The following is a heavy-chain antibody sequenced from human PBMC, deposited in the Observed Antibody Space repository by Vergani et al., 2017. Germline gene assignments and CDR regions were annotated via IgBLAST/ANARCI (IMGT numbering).Heavy chain of an antibody. Sequence: EVQLVESGGGLVKRGGSLRLSCAASGFTFSSYSMNWVRQAPGKGLEWVSSISSSSSYIHYSDSLKGRFTISRDNAKSSLCLQMNSLRAEDTGVYYCARDLYYLGSGSYPYFYDYGLDVWGQGTAVTVSS. CDR2: ISSSSSYI. D-gene: IGHD3-10*01. V-gene: IGHV3-21*01. CDR1: GFTFSSYS. J-gene: IGHJ6*02. CDR3: ARDLYYLGSGSYPYFYDYGLDV.